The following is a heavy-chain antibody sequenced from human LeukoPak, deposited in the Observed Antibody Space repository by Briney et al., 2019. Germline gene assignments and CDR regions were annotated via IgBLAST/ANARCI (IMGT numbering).Heavy chain of an antibody. Sequence: GGSLRLSCTVSGFTVSSNSMSWVRQAPGKGLEWVAVISYDGSNKYYADSVKGRFTISRDNSKNTLYLQMNSLRAEDTAVYYCARDPAAAASNWGQGTLVTVSS. V-gene: IGHV3-30*04. CDR1: GFTVSSNS. CDR3: ARDPAAAASN. J-gene: IGHJ4*02. CDR2: ISYDGSNK. D-gene: IGHD6-13*01.